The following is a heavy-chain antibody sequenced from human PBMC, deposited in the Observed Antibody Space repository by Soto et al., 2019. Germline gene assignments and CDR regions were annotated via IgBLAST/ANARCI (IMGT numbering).Heavy chain of an antibody. CDR3: ASDQRWSDQYYGMDV. CDR2: IYYSGNT. Sequence: QVQLQESGPGLVKPSQTLSLTCTVSGGSISSNGHYWSWIRQHPGKGLEWIGYIYYSGNTYYNPSLKSRVTISLDTSKKQFSLKLSSVTAADTAVYYCASDQRWSDQYYGMDVWGQGTTVTVSS. V-gene: IGHV4-31*03. CDR1: GGSISSNGHY. J-gene: IGHJ6*02. D-gene: IGHD2-15*01.